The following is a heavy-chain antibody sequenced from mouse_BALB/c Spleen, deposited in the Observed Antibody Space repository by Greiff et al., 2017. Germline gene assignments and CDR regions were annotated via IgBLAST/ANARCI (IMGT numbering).Heavy chain of an antibody. CDR3: ARWGITTDYYAMDY. CDR2: IYPGDGDT. V-gene: IGHV1-87*01. J-gene: IGHJ4*01. D-gene: IGHD2-4*01. Sequence: VKLQESGAELARPGASVKLSCKASGYTFTSYWMQWVKQRPGQGLEWIGAIYPGDGDTRYTQKFKGKATLTADKSSSTAYMQLSSLASEDSAVYYCARWGITTDYYAMDYWGQGTSVTVSS. CDR1: GYTFTSYW.